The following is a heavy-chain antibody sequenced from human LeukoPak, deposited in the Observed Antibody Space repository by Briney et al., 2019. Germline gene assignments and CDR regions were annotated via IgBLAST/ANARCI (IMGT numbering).Heavy chain of an antibody. V-gene: IGHV4-38-2*02. CDR3: AREEMGGIDY. J-gene: IGHJ4*02. Sequence: SATLYVTCAASGYSISSGYYRGWIRQPPGKGLGWIGSIYHSGSAYYNPSLKSRVTISLDTSKNQFSLKLSSVTAGDTVVYYCAREEMGGIDYWGQGTLVTVSS. D-gene: IGHD5-24*01. CDR1: GYSISSGYY. CDR2: IYHSGSA.